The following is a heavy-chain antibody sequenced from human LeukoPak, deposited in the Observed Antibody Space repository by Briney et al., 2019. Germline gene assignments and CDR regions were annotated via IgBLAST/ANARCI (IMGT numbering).Heavy chain of an antibody. CDR1: GGSISSSSYY. CDR2: IYYSGST. Sequence: PSETLSLTCTVSGGSISSSSYYWGWIRQPPGKGLEWIGSIYYSGSTYYNPSLKSRVTISVDTSKNQFSLKLSSVTAADTAVYYCARLKTSSSWLYYYYYYMDVWGKGTTVTVSS. CDR3: ARLKTSSSWLYYYYYYMDV. J-gene: IGHJ6*03. V-gene: IGHV4-39*01. D-gene: IGHD6-13*01.